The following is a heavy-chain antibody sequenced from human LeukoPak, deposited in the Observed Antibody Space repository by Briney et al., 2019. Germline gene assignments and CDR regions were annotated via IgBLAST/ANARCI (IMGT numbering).Heavy chain of an antibody. Sequence: GGSLRLSCAASGFTFTNYAMSWVRQAPGKGLEWVSAVSGSGDSTYYADSVKGRFTISRDNSKNTLYLQMNSLRAEDTAVYYCARESSIAAMYYFDYWGQETLVTVSS. CDR1: GFTFTNYA. V-gene: IGHV3-23*01. CDR2: VSGSGDST. J-gene: IGHJ4*02. D-gene: IGHD6-13*01. CDR3: ARESSIAAMYYFDY.